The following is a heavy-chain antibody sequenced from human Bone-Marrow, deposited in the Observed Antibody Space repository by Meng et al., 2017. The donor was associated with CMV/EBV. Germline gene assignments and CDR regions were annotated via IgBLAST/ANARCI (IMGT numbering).Heavy chain of an antibody. D-gene: IGHD2-2*01. Sequence: SETLSLTCTVSGYSISSGYYWGWIRQPPGKGLEWIGSIYHSGSTYYNPSLKSRVTISVDTSKNQFSLKLSSVTAADTAVYYCARERIPAALNAFDIWGQGTMVTVSS. CDR1: GYSISSGYY. CDR3: ARERIPAALNAFDI. V-gene: IGHV4-38-2*02. J-gene: IGHJ3*02. CDR2: IYHSGST.